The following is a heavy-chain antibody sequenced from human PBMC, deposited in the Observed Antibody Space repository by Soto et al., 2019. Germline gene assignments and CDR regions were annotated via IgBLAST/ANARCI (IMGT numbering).Heavy chain of an antibody. J-gene: IGHJ5*02. CDR2: IIPIFGTA. D-gene: IGHD3-22*01. Sequence: QVQLVQSGAEVKKPGSSVKVSCKASGGTFTSYAISWVRQAPGQGLDWMGGIIPIFGTANYAQKFQGRVTITADESTSTAYMELSSLRSEDTAVYYCARDSHYDSSGSNWFDPWGQGTLVTVSS. CDR3: ARDSHYDSSGSNWFDP. CDR1: GGTFTSYA. V-gene: IGHV1-69*01.